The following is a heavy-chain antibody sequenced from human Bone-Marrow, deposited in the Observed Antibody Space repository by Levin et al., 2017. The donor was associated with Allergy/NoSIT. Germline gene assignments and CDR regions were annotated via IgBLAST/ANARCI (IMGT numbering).Heavy chain of an antibody. D-gene: IGHD3-3*01. CDR1: GFTFSSYA. Sequence: GGSLRLSCAASGFTFSSYAMHWVRQAPGKGLEWVAVISYDGSNKYYADSVKGRFTISRDNSKNTLYLQMNSLRAEDTAVYYCARDRSYDFWSGYYRGYYYGMDVWGQGTTVTVSS. J-gene: IGHJ6*02. V-gene: IGHV3-30*04. CDR3: ARDRSYDFWSGYYRGYYYGMDV. CDR2: ISYDGSNK.